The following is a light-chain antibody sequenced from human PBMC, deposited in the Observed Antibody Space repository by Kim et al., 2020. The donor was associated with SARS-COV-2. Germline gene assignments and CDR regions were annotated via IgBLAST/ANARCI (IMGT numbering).Light chain of an antibody. Sequence: GQRVTISCSGTSSNIGSNSVNSYQQLPGTAPKYLIYSNNQRPSGVPDRFSGSKSGTSASLAISGLQSEDEADYYCAAWDVSLNGPVFGGGTQLTVL. V-gene: IGLV1-44*01. CDR3: AAWDVSLNGPV. CDR2: SNN. J-gene: IGLJ3*02. CDR1: SSNIGSNS.